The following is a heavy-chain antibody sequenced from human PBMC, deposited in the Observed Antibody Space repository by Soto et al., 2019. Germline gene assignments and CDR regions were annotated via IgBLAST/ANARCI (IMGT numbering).Heavy chain of an antibody. V-gene: IGHV3-33*01. D-gene: IGHD2-2*01. Sequence: GGSLRLSCAASGFTFSSYGMHWVRQAPGKGLEWVAVIWYDGSNKYYADSVKGRFTISRDNSKNTLYLQMNSLRAEDTAVYYCARSYCSSTSCYCYSSMDVWGKGTTVTVSS. CDR2: IWYDGSNK. CDR1: GFTFSSYG. J-gene: IGHJ6*03. CDR3: ARSYCSSTSCYCYSSMDV.